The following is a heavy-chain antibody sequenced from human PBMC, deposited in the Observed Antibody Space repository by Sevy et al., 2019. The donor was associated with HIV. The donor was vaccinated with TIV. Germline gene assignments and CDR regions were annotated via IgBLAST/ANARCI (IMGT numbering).Heavy chain of an antibody. CDR3: ASSDATSRFGYYYFAMDF. J-gene: IGHJ6*02. D-gene: IGHD3-22*01. CDR1: GFTFNTYN. V-gene: IGHV3-48*02. Sequence: GGSLRLSCAVSGFTFNTYNMNWVRQAPGKGLEWVSYSSYTSTTIYYADSLRGRFTTSRDNANNTLYLQMNSLRDEETAVYYCASSDATSRFGYYYFAMDFWGQGTSVTVSS. CDR2: SSYTSTTI.